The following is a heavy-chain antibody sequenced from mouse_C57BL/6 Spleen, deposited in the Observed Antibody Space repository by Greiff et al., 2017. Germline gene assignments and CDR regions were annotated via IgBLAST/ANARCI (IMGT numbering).Heavy chain of an antibody. CDR2: IHPNSGST. CDR1: GYTFPSYW. V-gene: IGHV1-64*01. D-gene: IGHD1-2*01. J-gene: IGHJ1*03. CDR3: ARSLLRNWYFDV. Sequence: QVQLQQPGAELVKPGASVKLSCKASGYTFPSYWMHWVKQRPGQGLEWIGMIHPNSGSTNYNEKFKSKATLTVDKSSSTAYMQLSSLTSEDSAVYYCARSLLRNWYFDVWGTGTTVTVSS.